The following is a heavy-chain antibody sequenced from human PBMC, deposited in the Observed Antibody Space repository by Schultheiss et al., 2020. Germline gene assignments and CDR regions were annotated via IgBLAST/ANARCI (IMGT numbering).Heavy chain of an antibody. J-gene: IGHJ6*02. CDR2: IIPIFGTA. CDR1: GGTFSSYA. D-gene: IGHD4-17*01. CDR3: ARVGGDYGDYEGYGMDV. V-gene: IGHV1-69*06. Sequence: SVKVSCKASGGTFSSYAISWVRQAPGQGLEWMGGIIPIFGTANYAQKFQGRVTITADKSTSTAYMELRSLRSDDTAVYYCARVGGDYGDYEGYGMDVWGRGTTVTVAS.